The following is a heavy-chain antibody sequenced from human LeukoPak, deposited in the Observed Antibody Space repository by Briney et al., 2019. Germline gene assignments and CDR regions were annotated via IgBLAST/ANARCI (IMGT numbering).Heavy chain of an antibody. D-gene: IGHD4-17*01. V-gene: IGHV4-34*01. CDR2: INHSGST. J-gene: IGHJ4*02. CDR3: AREQVDDYGVPFDY. Sequence: SETLSLTCAVYGGSFSGYYWSWIRQPPGKGLEWIGEINHSGSTNYNPSLKSRVTISVDTSKNQFSLKLSSVTAADTAVYYCAREQVDDYGVPFDYWGQGTLVTVSS. CDR1: GGSFSGYY.